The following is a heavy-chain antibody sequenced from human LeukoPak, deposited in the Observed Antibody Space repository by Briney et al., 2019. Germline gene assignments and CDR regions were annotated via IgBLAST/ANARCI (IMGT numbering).Heavy chain of an antibody. V-gene: IGHV4-39*07. CDR3: ARVSLGARRYFDL. Sequence: SETLSLTCTVAGGSISSSSHYWGWIRQPPGKGLEWIGSIYYSGSTYYNPSLQSRVTISVDTSKNQFSLKLSSVTAADTAVYYCARVSLGARRYFDLWGRGTLVTVSS. CDR2: IYYSGST. J-gene: IGHJ2*01. D-gene: IGHD3-10*01. CDR1: GGSISSSSHY.